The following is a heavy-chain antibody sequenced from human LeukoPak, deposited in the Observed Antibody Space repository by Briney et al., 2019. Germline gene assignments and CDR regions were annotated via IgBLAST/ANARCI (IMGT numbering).Heavy chain of an antibody. J-gene: IGHJ6*03. V-gene: IGHV1-69*13. CDR3: ARVFMYGSGSFYYYYYMDV. D-gene: IGHD3-10*01. Sequence: AASVKVSCKASGGTFSSYAISWVRQAPGQGLEWMGGIIPIFGTANYAQKFQGRVTITADESTSTAYMELSSLRSEDTAVYYCARVFMYGSGSFYYYYYMDVWGKGTTVTVSS. CDR2: IIPIFGTA. CDR1: GGTFSSYA.